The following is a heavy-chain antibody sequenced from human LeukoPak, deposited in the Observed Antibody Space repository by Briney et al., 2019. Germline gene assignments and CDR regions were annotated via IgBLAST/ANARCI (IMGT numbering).Heavy chain of an antibody. V-gene: IGHV4-34*01. CDR2: INHSGGT. D-gene: IGHD4-23*01. J-gene: IGHJ3*02. Sequence: SETLSLTCAVYGGSFSGYYWSWIRQPPGKGLEWIGEINHSGGTNYNPSLKSRVTISVDTSKNQFSLKLSSVTAADTAVYYCARFSTVVTPYDAFDIWGQGTMVAVSS. CDR3: ARFSTVVTPYDAFDI. CDR1: GGSFSGYY.